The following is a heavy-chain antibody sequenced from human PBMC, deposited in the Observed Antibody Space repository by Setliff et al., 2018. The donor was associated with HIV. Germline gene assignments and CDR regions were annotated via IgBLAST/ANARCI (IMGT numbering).Heavy chain of an antibody. Sequence: PGGSLRLSCAASGFTFSNYEMNWVRQAPGKGLEWVSYVSSSGTTIYYADSVKGRFTISRDNAKNSLYLQMNSLRAEDTAVYYCARPNYYDSSGSVDYWGQGTLVTVSS. CDR1: GFTFSNYE. V-gene: IGHV3-48*03. D-gene: IGHD3-22*01. CDR3: ARPNYYDSSGSVDY. CDR2: VSSSGTTI. J-gene: IGHJ4*02.